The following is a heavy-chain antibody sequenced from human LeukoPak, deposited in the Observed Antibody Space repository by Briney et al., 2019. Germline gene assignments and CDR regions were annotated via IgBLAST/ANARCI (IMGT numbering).Heavy chain of an antibody. CDR2: FDPEDGET. V-gene: IGHV1-24*01. CDR3: ATAGRITNFGVAPYDFDY. CDR1: GYTLTELS. Sequence: GASVKVSCKVSGYTLTELSMHWVRQAPGKGLEWMGGFDPEDGETIYAQKFQGRVTMTEDTSTDTAYMELSSLRSEDTAVYYCATAGRITNFGVAPYDFDYLGQGTLATVSS. J-gene: IGHJ4*02. D-gene: IGHD3-3*01.